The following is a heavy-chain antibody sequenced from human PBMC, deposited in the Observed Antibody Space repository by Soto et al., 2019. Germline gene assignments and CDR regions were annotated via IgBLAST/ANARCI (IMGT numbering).Heavy chain of an antibody. J-gene: IGHJ4*02. CDR3: ARRGVLPDY. D-gene: IGHD3-10*01. V-gene: IGHV1-18*01. Sequence: ASVKVSFKTSGYPFTNYGISWVRQAPGQGLEWMGWISADNGNTNYARNLQGRVTMTTDTSTGTSYMVLRSLTSDDTAVYYCARRGVLPDYWGQGTMVTVSS. CDR1: GYPFTNYG. CDR2: ISADNGNT.